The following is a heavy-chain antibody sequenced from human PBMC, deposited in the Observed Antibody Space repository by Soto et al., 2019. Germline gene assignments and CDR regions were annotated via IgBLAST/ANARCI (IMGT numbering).Heavy chain of an antibody. V-gene: IGHV1-8*02. D-gene: IGHD3-22*01. Sequence: ASVKVSCKASGYTFTNNDVSWVRQATGQGLEWMGWMNPGSGDTGYAQKFQGRVTMTRDISIATAYMELNSLTSEDTAIYYCARDSYYDSGGSYDYWGQGTLVTVSS. CDR2: MNPGSGDT. J-gene: IGHJ4*02. CDR3: ARDSYYDSGGSYDY. CDR1: GYTFTNND.